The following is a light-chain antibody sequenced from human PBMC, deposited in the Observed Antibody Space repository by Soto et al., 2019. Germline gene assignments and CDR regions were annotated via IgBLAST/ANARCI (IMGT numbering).Light chain of an antibody. V-gene: IGKV3-15*01. Sequence: EIVMTQSPATLSVSPGEGATLSCKASQNVYNNLAWYEQRPGQPPRLIIDDASTRAARMTARFSGSGYGTEFTLTISSLQSKDFAVYFCQQCRTWPLTFGAGTRVDIK. J-gene: IGKJ4*01. CDR1: QNVYNN. CDR3: QQCRTWPLT. CDR2: DAS.